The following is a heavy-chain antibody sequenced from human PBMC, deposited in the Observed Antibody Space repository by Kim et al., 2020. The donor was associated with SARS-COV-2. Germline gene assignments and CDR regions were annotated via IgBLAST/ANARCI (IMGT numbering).Heavy chain of an antibody. Sequence: SETLSLTCTVSGGTISSSSYYWGWIRQPPGKGLEWIGSIYYSGSTYYNPSLKSRVTISVDTYKNQFSLKLSSMTAADTAVYYCARRRRSWDGTTGGWFDP. CDR3: ARRRRSWDGTTGGWFDP. V-gene: IGHV4-39*01. J-gene: IGHJ5*02. D-gene: IGHD6-13*01. CDR2: IYYSGST. CDR1: GGTISSSSYY.